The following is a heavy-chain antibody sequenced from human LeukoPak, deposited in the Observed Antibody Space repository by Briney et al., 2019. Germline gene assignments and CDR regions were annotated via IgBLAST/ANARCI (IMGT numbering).Heavy chain of an antibody. J-gene: IGHJ4*02. CDR2: IDPTGGRT. Sequence: ASVKVSCKASGYTFTSYYIHWVRQAPGQGLEWMGIIDPTGGRTTYAQKFQGRVTMTRDTSTSTVYMDLSSLRSEDTAVYFCTRADSYGDFDYRGQGTQVTVSS. CDR1: GYTFTSYY. CDR3: TRADSYGDFDY. V-gene: IGHV1-46*01. D-gene: IGHD3-10*01.